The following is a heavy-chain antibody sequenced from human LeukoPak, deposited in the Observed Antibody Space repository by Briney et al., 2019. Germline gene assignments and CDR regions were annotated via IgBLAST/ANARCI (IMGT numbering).Heavy chain of an antibody. CDR1: GGTFSSYA. V-gene: IGHV1-69*05. Sequence: GSSVKVSCKASGGTFSSYAISWVRQAPGQGLEWMGRIIPIFGTANYAQKFQGRVTTTTDESTSTAYMELSSLRSEDTAVYYCARDHQSLGYCSGGSCPGRYYYHYMDVWGKGTTVTVSS. CDR3: ARDHQSLGYCSGGSCPGRYYYHYMDV. J-gene: IGHJ6*03. CDR2: IIPIFGTA. D-gene: IGHD2-15*01.